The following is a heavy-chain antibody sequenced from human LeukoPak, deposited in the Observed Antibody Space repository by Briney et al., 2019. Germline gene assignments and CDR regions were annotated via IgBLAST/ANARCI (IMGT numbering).Heavy chain of an antibody. CDR2: IQYDGSNK. J-gene: IGHJ3*02. Sequence: GGSLRLSCAASGFTFSRHGMHWVRQAPGKGLDWVAFIQYDGSNKYYADSVKARFTVSRDNSRNTLYLQMNSLRAEDRAVYYCAKDFGQWESPHASDIWGQGTMVTVSS. V-gene: IGHV3-30*02. CDR1: GFTFSRHG. D-gene: IGHD1-26*01. CDR3: AKDFGQWESPHASDI.